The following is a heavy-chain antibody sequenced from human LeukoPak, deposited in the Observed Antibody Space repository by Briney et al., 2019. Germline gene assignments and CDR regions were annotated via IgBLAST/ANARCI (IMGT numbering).Heavy chain of an antibody. D-gene: IGHD5-18*01. J-gene: IGHJ3*02. CDR1: GFTFSSYS. Sequence: GGSLRLSCAASGFTFSSYSMNWVRQAPGKGLEWVSFISSSSSYIYYADSVKGRFTISRDNAENSLYLQMNSLRVEDTAVYYCARRERLGYSYGRGTLDIWGQGTMVTVSS. CDR2: ISSSSSYI. CDR3: ARRERLGYSYGRGTLDI. V-gene: IGHV3-21*01.